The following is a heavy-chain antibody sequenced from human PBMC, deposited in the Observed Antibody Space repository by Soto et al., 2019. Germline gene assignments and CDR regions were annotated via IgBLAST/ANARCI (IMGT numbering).Heavy chain of an antibody. D-gene: IGHD6-13*01. CDR1: GFTFSSYA. Sequence: QVQLVESGGGVVQPGRSLRLSCAASGFTFSSYAMHWVRQAPGKGLVWVAVISYDGSNKYYADSVKGRFTISRDNSKNTLYLQMNSLRAEDTAVYYCARDQSSSWYDAPLYAFDIWGQGTMVTVSS. CDR2: ISYDGSNK. V-gene: IGHV3-30-3*01. CDR3: ARDQSSSWYDAPLYAFDI. J-gene: IGHJ3*02.